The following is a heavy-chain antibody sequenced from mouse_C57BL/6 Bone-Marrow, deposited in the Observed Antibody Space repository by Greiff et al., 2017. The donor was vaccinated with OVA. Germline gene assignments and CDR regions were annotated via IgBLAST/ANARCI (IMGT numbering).Heavy chain of an antibody. CDR2: IYPGDGDT. V-gene: IGHV1-82*01. Sequence: VQLQQSGPELVKPGASVKISCKASGYAFSSSWMNWVKQRPGKGLEWIGRIYPGDGDTNYNGKFKGKATLTADTSSSTAYMQLSSLTSEDSAVYFCARGGPLWLRRKENAMYYWGQGTSVTVSS. D-gene: IGHD2-2*01. CDR1: GYAFSSSW. CDR3: ARGGPLWLRRKENAMYY. J-gene: IGHJ4*01.